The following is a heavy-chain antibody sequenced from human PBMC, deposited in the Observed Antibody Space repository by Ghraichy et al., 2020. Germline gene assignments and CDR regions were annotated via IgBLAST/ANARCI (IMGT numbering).Heavy chain of an antibody. V-gene: IGHV4-59*01. Sequence: SETLSLTCTVSGGSISSYYWSWIRQPPGKGLEWIGYIYYSGSTNYNPSLKSRVTISVDTSKNQFSLKLSSVTAADTAVYYCARGGGYYDFWSGYYPRDYYDGMDVGGHGGTVTVSS. CDR2: IYYSGST. D-gene: IGHD3-3*01. CDR1: GGSISSYY. J-gene: IGHJ6*02. CDR3: ARGGGYYDFWSGYYPRDYYDGMDV.